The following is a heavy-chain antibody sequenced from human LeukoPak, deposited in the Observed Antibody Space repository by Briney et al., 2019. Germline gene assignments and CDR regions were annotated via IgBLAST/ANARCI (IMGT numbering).Heavy chain of an antibody. D-gene: IGHD2/OR15-2a*01. CDR1: GGSISSYY. Sequence: SETLSLTCTVSGGSISSYYWSWIRQPPGKGLEWIAYISDVGSINSNPSLKSRVTISLETSKNQFSLKLSSVTAADTAVYYCAGHHPRNTVDFWGQGTLVTVSS. CDR2: ISDVGSI. CDR3: AGHHPRNTVDF. J-gene: IGHJ4*02. V-gene: IGHV4-59*08.